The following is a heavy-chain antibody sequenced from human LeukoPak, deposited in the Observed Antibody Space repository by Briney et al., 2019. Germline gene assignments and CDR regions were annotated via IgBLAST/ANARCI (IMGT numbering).Heavy chain of an antibody. Sequence: GGSLRLSCAASGFTFSSYAMSWVRQAPGKGLEWVANIKHDGSEEYYVDSLKGRFTISRDNAKNLLYLQMNSLRAEDTAVYYCARVVPGLGKAWVYFDYWGQGTVVTVSS. CDR2: IKHDGSEE. CDR1: GFTFSSYA. V-gene: IGHV3-7*01. D-gene: IGHD1-26*01. CDR3: ARVVPGLGKAWVYFDY. J-gene: IGHJ4*02.